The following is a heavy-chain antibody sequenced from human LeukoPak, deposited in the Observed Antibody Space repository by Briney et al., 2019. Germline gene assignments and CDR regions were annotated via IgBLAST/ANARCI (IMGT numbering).Heavy chain of an antibody. D-gene: IGHD3-3*01. CDR3: ARDFYRGSDFWSGGDY. V-gene: IGHV3-48*04. J-gene: IGHJ4*02. CDR2: ISSSSSTI. CDR1: GFTFSSYS. Sequence: GRSLRLSCAASGFTFSSYSMNWVRQAPGKGLEWVSYISSSSSTIYYADSVKGRFTISRDNAKNSLYLQMNSLRAEDTAVYYCARDFYRGSDFWSGGDYWGQGTLVTVSS.